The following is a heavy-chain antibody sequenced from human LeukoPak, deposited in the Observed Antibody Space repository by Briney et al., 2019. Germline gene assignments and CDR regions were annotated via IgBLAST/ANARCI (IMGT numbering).Heavy chain of an antibody. D-gene: IGHD3-3*01. J-gene: IGHJ6*02. CDR3: AKGEVTIFGEFIDNYHYYGMDV. V-gene: IGHV4-30-4*01. CDR1: GGSISSGDYY. CDR2: IVYPGRT. Sequence: SQTLSLTCTVSGGSISSGDYYWSWVRQPPGKGLERIGNIVYPGRTESNPSLRSRLTMSVDTSKNQFSLKLTSVTAADTAVYYCAKGEVTIFGEFIDNYHYYGMDVWGQGTTVTVSS.